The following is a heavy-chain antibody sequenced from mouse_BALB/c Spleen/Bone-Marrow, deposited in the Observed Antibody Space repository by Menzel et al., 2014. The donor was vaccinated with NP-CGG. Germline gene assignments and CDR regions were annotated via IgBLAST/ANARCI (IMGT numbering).Heavy chain of an antibody. CDR1: GYTFTSYW. J-gene: IGHJ4*01. CDR3: TRREDYGSSYGAMDY. D-gene: IGHD1-1*01. CDR2: IYPGSGST. V-gene: IGHV1S22*01. Sequence: KQSGSELVRPGASVKLSCKASGYTFTSYWMHWVKQRHGQGLEWIGNIYPGSGSTNYDEKFKSKGTLTVDTSSSTAYMHLSSLTSEDSAVYYCTRREDYGSSYGAMDYWGQGTSVTVSS.